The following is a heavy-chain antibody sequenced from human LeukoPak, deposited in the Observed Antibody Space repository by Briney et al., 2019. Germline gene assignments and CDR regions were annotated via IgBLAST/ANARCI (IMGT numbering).Heavy chain of an antibody. CDR2: INPNSGGT. CDR1: GYTFTGYY. V-gene: IGHV1-2*06. D-gene: IGHD3-3*01. Sequence: ASVKVSCKASGYTFTGYYMHWVRQAPGQGLEWMGRINPNSGGTNYAQKFQGRVTMTRDTSISTAYMELSSLRSEDTAVYYCARDSTYYDFWSGYYSIANWFDPWGQGTLVTVSS. J-gene: IGHJ5*02. CDR3: ARDSTYYDFWSGYYSIANWFDP.